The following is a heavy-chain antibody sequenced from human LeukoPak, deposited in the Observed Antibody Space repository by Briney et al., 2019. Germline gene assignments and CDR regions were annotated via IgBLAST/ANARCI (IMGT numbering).Heavy chain of an antibody. J-gene: IGHJ5*02. V-gene: IGHV3-66*01. D-gene: IGHD4-17*01. CDR1: GFTVSSTY. CDR2: IFGGGGT. Sequence: PGGPLRLSCAASGFTVSSTYMNWVRQAPGKGLEWVSVIFGGGGTYYADSVKGRFIISRGNSKNTLHLQMNSLRAEDTAVYFCAREFVYGDPFDPWGQGTLVTVSS. CDR3: AREFVYGDPFDP.